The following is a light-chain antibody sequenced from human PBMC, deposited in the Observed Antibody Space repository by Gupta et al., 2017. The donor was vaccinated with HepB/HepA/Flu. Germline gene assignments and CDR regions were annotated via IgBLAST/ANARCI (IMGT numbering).Light chain of an antibody. CDR2: GAS. Sequence: EIVMTQSPAPLSVSRGERATLSCRASQSVSSNLAWYQQKPGQAPRLLIYGASTRATGIPARFSGSGSGTEFTLTISSLQSEDFAVYYCQQYNNWPLYTFGQGTKLEI. V-gene: IGKV3-15*01. CDR1: QSVSSN. CDR3: QQYNNWPLYT. J-gene: IGKJ2*01.